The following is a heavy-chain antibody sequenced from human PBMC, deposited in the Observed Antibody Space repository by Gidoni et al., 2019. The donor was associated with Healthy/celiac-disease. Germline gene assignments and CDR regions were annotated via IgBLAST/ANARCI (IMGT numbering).Heavy chain of an antibody. Sequence: EVQLVESGGGLVQPGASLRLSCAASGFTFSNAWMSWVRQAPGKGLEWVGRIKSKTDGGTTDYAAPVKGRFTISREDSKNTLYLQMNSLKTEDTAVYYCTTDYPRTEWFGEPNAFDIWGQGTRVTVSS. J-gene: IGHJ3*02. CDR3: TTDYPRTEWFGEPNAFDI. CDR1: GFTFSNAW. CDR2: IKSKTDGGTT. V-gene: IGHV3-15*01. D-gene: IGHD3-10*01.